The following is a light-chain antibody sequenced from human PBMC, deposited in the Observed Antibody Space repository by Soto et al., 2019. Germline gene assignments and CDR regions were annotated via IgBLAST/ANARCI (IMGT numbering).Light chain of an antibody. CDR3: QQYYSTPWT. CDR2: WAS. V-gene: IGKV4-1*01. J-gene: IGKJ1*01. Sequence: DIVMTQSPDSLAVSLGERATINCKSSQSVLYSSNNKNYLAWYQLKPGQPPKLLIYWASIRESGVPDRFSGSGSGTDFTLTISSLQAEDVAVYYCQQYYSTPWTFGQGTKVEIK. CDR1: QSVLYSSNNKNY.